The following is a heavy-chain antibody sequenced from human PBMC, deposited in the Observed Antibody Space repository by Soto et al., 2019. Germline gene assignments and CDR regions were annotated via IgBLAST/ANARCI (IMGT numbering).Heavy chain of an antibody. V-gene: IGHV1-69*01. CDR3: ARDMPRDDAFAI. J-gene: IGHJ3*02. D-gene: IGHD2-2*01. CDR1: SIDA. Sequence: SIDAGGWRLHKNKKGLEWMGGIIPIFGTANYAQKFQGRVTITADESTSTAYMELSSLRSEDTVVYYCARDMPRDDAFAIWGKGTMVTVS. CDR2: IIPIFGTA.